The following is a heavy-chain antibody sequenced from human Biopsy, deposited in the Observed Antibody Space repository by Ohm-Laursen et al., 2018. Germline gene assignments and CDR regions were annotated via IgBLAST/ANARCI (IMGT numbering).Heavy chain of an antibody. D-gene: IGHD4-23*01. CDR1: GGSFTGHY. Sequence: GTLSLTCTVSGGSFTGHYWSWIRQPPGKGLEWIGHISYTGYTSYKSSLKSRVTISLDTSRKHLSLRLTSLAAADTAVYYCARGSNEYGGLYFPHWGQGTLVTVSS. CDR3: ARGSNEYGGLYFPH. J-gene: IGHJ1*01. CDR2: ISYTGYT. V-gene: IGHV4-59*11.